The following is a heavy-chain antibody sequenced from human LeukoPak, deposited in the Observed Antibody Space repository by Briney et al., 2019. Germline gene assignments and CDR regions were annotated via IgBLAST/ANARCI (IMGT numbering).Heavy chain of an antibody. CDR3: ARWYYDSSGFRNFGY. CDR2: IHYSGTT. Sequence: PSETLSLTCTVSGGSISSYYWNWIRQPPGKGLEWIGYIHYSGTTNYNPSLKSRVTISVDTSKNQFSLNLSSVTAADTAVYYCARWYYDSSGFRNFGYWGQGTLVTVSS. D-gene: IGHD3-22*01. CDR1: GGSISSYY. J-gene: IGHJ4*02. V-gene: IGHV4-59*01.